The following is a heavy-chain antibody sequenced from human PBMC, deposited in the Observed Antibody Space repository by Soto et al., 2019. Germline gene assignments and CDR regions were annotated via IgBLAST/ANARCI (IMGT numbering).Heavy chain of an antibody. CDR2: IYPGDSDT. CDR3: ATRALTLVRAVAPVGAFDI. V-gene: IGHV5-51*03. Sequence: EVQLVQSGAEVKKPGESLKISCKGSGYSFTSNWIAWVRQMPGRGLEWMGIIYPGDSDTRYSPPFQGQVTISADTSINTAYLQWSSLKASDTAIYYCATRALTLVRAVAPVGAFDIWGQGTMVTVSS. D-gene: IGHD3-10*01. CDR1: GYSFTSNW. J-gene: IGHJ3*02.